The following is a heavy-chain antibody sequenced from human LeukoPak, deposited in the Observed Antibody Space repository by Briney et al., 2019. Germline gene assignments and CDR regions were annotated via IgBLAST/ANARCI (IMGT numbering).Heavy chain of an antibody. J-gene: IGHJ4*02. D-gene: IGHD2-21*01. V-gene: IGHV1-69*04. Sequence: GASVKVSCKASGGTFSSYAISWVRQAPGQGLEWMGRIIPILGIANYAQKFQGRVTITADKSTSTAYMELSSLRSEDTAVYYCARGGDNSPPHLDYWGQGTLVTVSS. CDR2: IIPILGIA. CDR1: GGTFSSYA. CDR3: ARGGDNSPPHLDY.